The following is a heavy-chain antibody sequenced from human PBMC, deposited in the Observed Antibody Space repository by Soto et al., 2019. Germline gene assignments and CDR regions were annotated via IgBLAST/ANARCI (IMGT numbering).Heavy chain of an antibody. CDR1: GFTFSNYA. CDR3: AKARPSGGYYYVEAFDV. V-gene: IGHV3-23*01. J-gene: IGHJ3*01. CDR2: VSSTGTSP. D-gene: IGHD3-22*01. Sequence: GSLRLSCSASGFTFSNYAMSWVRQSPGKGLEWVSGVSSTGTSPYYAGSVQGRFTISRDNSKNMFYLQMKSLRAEDTAIYYCAKARPSGGYYYVEAFDVWGQGTMVTVSS.